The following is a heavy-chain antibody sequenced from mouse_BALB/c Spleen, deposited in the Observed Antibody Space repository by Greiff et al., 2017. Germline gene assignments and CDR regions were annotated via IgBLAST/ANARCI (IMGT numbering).Heavy chain of an antibody. CDR3: ARGAYYGSSYYAMDY. V-gene: IGHV1-14*01. CDR1: GYTFTSYV. J-gene: IGHJ4*01. CDR2: INPYNDGT. Sequence: VQLQQSGPELVKPGASVKMSCKASGYTFTSYVMHWVKQKPGQGLEWIGYINPYNDGTKYNEKFKGKTTLTADKSSSTAYMLLSSLTSEDSAIYFCARGAYYGSSYYAMDYWGQGTSVTVSS. D-gene: IGHD1-1*01.